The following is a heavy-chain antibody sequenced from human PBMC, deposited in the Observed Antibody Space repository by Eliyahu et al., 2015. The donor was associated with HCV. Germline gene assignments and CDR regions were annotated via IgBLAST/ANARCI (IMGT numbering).Heavy chain of an antibody. V-gene: IGHV3-33*01. CDR1: GFMFNHYG. CDR3: ARDADTSDSIWYYDL. D-gene: IGHD3-22*01. Sequence: QVQLVESGGSVVQPGRSLRLSXAXSGFMFNHYGMHWVRQAPGKGLEWLAAVRSDGTTKYYADSVKGQYTISRDNSKSTLYLQINSLRAEDTAVFYCARDADTSDSIWYYDLWGRGTLVTVSS. CDR2: VRSDGTTK. J-gene: IGHJ2*01.